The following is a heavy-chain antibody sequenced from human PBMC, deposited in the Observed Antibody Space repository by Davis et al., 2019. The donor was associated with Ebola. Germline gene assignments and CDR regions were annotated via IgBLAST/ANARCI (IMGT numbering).Heavy chain of an antibody. Sequence: PGGSLRLSCAASGFTFSSYEMNWVRQAPGKGLEWISVISGSGGTIFYADSVKGRFTISRDNSKNTLYLQLNSLTAEDTAVYYCARGGETVTGTASHGMDVWGQGTTVTVSS. CDR3: ARGGETVTGTASHGMDV. D-gene: IGHD4-11*01. V-gene: IGHV3-23*01. J-gene: IGHJ6*02. CDR1: GFTFSSYE. CDR2: ISGSGGTI.